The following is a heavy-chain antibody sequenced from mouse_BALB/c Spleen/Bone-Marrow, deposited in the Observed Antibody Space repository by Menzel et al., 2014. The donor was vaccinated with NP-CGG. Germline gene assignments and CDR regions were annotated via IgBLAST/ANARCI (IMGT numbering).Heavy chain of an antibody. V-gene: IGHV4-1*02. D-gene: IGHD1-2*01. Sequence: VQLKESGGGLVQPGGSLKLSCAASGFDFXRFWMSWVRQAPGKGLDWIGEINPDSSTINYTPSLKDKFIISRDNAKNTLYLQMSKVRSEDTALYYCARFHYYGFFAYWGQGTLVTVSA. CDR2: INPDSSTI. CDR3: ARFHYYGFFAY. CDR1: GFDFXRFW. J-gene: IGHJ3*01.